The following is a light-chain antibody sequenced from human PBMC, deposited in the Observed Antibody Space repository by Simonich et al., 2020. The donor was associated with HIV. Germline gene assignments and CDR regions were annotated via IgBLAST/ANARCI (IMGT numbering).Light chain of an antibody. V-gene: IGKV3-15*01. J-gene: IGKJ4*01. CDR1: QSVSSN. Sequence: EIVMTQSPATLSVSPGERVTLSCRASQSVSSNLAWYQQKPGQAPRLLIYGASTRATGSPARFSGSGSGKEFTLSINSLQSEDFALEYCQQYYNWPLTFGGGTKVEI. CDR3: QQYYNWPLT. CDR2: GAS.